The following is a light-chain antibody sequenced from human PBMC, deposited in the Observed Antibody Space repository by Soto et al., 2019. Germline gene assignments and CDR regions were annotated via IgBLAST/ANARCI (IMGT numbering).Light chain of an antibody. J-gene: IGKJ3*01. CDR3: QHYENTPPSVT. CDR1: QSVSSSY. Sequence: EIVLTQSPGTLSLSPGERATLSCRASQSVSSSYLAWYQQKPGQAPRLLIYGASSRATGIPDRFSGSGSGTDFTLTINRLEPEDFAVYYCQHYENTPPSVTFGPGTKVDIK. V-gene: IGKV3-20*01. CDR2: GAS.